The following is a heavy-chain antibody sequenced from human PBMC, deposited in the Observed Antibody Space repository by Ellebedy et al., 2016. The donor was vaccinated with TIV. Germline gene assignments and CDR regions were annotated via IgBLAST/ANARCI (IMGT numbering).Heavy chain of an antibody. J-gene: IGHJ4*02. D-gene: IGHD3-10*01. CDR1: GFTFSSYA. CDR3: ADLWFGELFHQKESTRGY. V-gene: IGHV3-23*01. CDR2: ISGSGGST. Sequence: GESLKISCAASGFTFSSYAMSWVRQAPGKGLEWVSAISGSGGSTYYADSVKGRFTISRDNSKNTLYLQTNSLRAEDTAVYYCADLWFGELFHQKESTRGYWGQGTLVTVSS.